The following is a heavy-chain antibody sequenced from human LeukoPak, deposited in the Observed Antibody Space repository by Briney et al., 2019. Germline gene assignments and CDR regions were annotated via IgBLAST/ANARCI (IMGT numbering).Heavy chain of an antibody. CDR3: ARGPIYASGSYFDY. CDR2: MNPHSGNT. Sequence: ASVKVSCKASGYTFTNYYFHWVRQAPGQGLEWMGWMNPHSGNTVYTQKLHGRVTMTRDTSISTAYMELSSLRSEDTAVYYCARGPIYASGSYFDYWGQGTLVTVSS. CDR1: GYTFTNYY. J-gene: IGHJ4*02. V-gene: IGHV1-8*02. D-gene: IGHD3-10*01.